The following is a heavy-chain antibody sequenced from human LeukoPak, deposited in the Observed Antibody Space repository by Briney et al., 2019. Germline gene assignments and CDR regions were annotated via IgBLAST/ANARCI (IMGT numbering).Heavy chain of an antibody. CDR3: ARGNWGYFTD. D-gene: IGHD3-3*01. J-gene: IGHJ4*02. CDR2: MYDSGST. Sequence: PSQTLSLTCAVSGGSISSGGYSWSWIRQPPGKGPEWIGYMYDSGSTYYNPSLKSRVSISLDGSKNQFALQLTSVTAADTAMYLCARGNWGYFTDWGQGTLVTVSS. CDR1: GGSISSGGYS. V-gene: IGHV4-30-2*01.